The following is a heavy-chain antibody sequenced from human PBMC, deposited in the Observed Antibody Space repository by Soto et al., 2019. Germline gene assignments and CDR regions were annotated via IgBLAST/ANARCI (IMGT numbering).Heavy chain of an antibody. CDR1: GYTFTNYG. V-gene: IGHV1-18*01. J-gene: IGHJ4*02. CDR2: INTYNGDR. CDR3: GRRGLDY. Sequence: QVQLVQSGSEVKKPGASVKVSCKTSGYTFTNYGITWVRQAPGQGLEWMGWINTYNGDRGYVQKFQGRLTVTADTSTSTAYMELRSLTSDDTAVYYCGRRGLDYWDQGTLVTVSS.